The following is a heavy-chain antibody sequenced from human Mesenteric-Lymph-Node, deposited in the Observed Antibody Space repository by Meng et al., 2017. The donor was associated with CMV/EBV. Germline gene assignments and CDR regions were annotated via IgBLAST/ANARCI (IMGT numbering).Heavy chain of an antibody. CDR1: GGSISSSNG. D-gene: IGHD3-10*01. J-gene: IGHJ4*02. CDR3: ARDLTVVRGVLDY. CDR2: ILHSGNT. V-gene: IGHV4-4*02. Sequence: AVSGGSISSSNGWSWVRQPPGKGLEWIGEILHSGNTNYNPSLKSRVTISVDKSRNQFSLKLSPVTAADTAVYYCARDLTVVRGVLDYWSQGTLVTV.